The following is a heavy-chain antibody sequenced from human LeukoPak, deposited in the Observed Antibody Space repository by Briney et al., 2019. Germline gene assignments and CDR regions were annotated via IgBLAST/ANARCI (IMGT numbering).Heavy chain of an antibody. D-gene: IGHD2-15*01. J-gene: IGHJ4*02. V-gene: IGHV1-24*01. CDR1: GYTLTELS. CDR2: FDPEDGER. Sequence: ASVKVSCKVAGYTLTELSMHWVRQAPGKGLEWMGGFDPEDGERIYAQKLQGRVTMIEDTSTDTVYMELSSLRSEDTAVYYCAAEVRSGYFDYWGQGTQVTVSS. CDR3: AAEVRSGYFDY.